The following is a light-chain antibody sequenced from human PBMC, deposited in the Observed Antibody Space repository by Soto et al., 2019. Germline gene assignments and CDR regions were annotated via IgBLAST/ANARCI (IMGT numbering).Light chain of an antibody. J-gene: IGKJ4*01. CDR1: QSISSY. V-gene: IGKV1-39*01. CDR3: QQSYSNPFFT. Sequence: DIQMTQSPSSLSASVGDRVTITCRASQSISSYLNWYQQKPGKAPKLLIYAASSLQSGVTSRFSGSGSGTDFTLTISSLQPEDFATYYCQQSYSNPFFTFGGGTKVEIK. CDR2: AAS.